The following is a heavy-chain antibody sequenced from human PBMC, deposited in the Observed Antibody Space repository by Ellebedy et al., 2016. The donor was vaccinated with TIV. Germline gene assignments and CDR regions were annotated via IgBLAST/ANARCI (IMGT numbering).Heavy chain of an antibody. Sequence: GESLKISCAASGFNFRSHGMHWVRQAPGKGLEWVAVIWYDGSNKYYAESVKGRFTISRDNSNNTLYLQMNSLRAEDTALYYCARDPKIWGNYWYYGTDVWGQGTTVTVSS. J-gene: IGHJ6*02. D-gene: IGHD3-16*01. CDR3: ARDPKIWGNYWYYGTDV. CDR1: GFNFRSHG. CDR2: IWYDGSNK. V-gene: IGHV3-33*01.